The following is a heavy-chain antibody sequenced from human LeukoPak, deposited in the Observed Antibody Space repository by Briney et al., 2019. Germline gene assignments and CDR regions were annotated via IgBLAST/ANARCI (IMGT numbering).Heavy chain of an antibody. CDR2: ISSSSSYI. CDR1: GFTFSSYS. Sequence: GGSLRLSCAASGFTFSSYSMNWVRQAPGKGLEWVSSISSSSSYIYYADSVKGRFTISRDNAKNSLYLQMNSLRAEDTAVYYCARDTAIAAAAFMYDAFDTWGQGTMVTVSS. CDR3: ARDTAIAAAAFMYDAFDT. D-gene: IGHD6-13*01. J-gene: IGHJ3*02. V-gene: IGHV3-21*01.